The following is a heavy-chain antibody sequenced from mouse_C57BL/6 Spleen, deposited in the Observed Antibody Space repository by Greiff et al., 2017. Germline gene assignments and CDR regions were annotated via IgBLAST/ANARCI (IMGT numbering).Heavy chain of an antibody. V-gene: IGHV1-80*01. D-gene: IGHD2-2*01. Sequence: VKVVESGAELVKPGASVKISCKASGYAFSSYWMNWVKQRPGKGLEWIGQIYPGDGDTNYNGKFKGKATLTADKSSSTAYMQLSSLTSEDSAVYFCARGGYDIDYAMDYWGQGTSVTVSS. CDR3: ARGGYDIDYAMDY. CDR1: GYAFSSYW. J-gene: IGHJ4*01. CDR2: IYPGDGDT.